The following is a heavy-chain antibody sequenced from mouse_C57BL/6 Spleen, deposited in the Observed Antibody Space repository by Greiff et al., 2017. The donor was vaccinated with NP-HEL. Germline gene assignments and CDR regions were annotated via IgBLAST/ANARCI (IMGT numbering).Heavy chain of an antibody. J-gene: IGHJ3*01. D-gene: IGHD1-1*01. CDR3: ARDYGSSPFAY. Sequence: QVQLQQPGAELVRPGTSVKLSCKASGYTFTSYWMHWVKQRPGQGLEWIGVIDPSASYTNYNQKFKGKATLTVDTSSSTAYMQLSSLTSEDSAVYYCARDYGSSPFAYWGQGTLVTVSA. CDR2: IDPSASYT. CDR1: GYTFTSYW. V-gene: IGHV1-59*01.